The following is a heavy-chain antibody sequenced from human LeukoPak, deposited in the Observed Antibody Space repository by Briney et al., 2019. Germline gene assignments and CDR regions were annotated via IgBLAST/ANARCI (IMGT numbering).Heavy chain of an antibody. CDR1: GFTFSSYA. J-gene: IGHJ4*02. CDR2: ISGSGGST. V-gene: IGHV3-23*01. Sequence: PGGSLRLSCAVSGFTFSSYAMSWVRQAPGKRLEWVSAISGSGGSTYYADSVKGRFTISRDNSKNTLYLQMNSLRAEDTAVYYCAKEWRWLQFCDYWGQGTLVTVSS. CDR3: AKEWRWLQFCDY. D-gene: IGHD5-24*01.